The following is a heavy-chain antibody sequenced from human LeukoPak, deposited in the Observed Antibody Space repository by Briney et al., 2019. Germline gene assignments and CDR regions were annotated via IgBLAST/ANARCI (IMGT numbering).Heavy chain of an antibody. V-gene: IGHV4-59*01. J-gene: IGHJ4*02. D-gene: IGHD5-18*01. CDR3: ARATGGYSYGSFDY. CDR2: IYYSGST. Sequence: SETLSLTCTVSGGSISSYYWSWIRQPPGKGLEWIGYIYYSGSTNYNPSLKSRVTISVDTSKNPFSLKLSSVTAADTAVYYCARATGGYSYGSFDYWGQGTLVTVSS. CDR1: GGSISSYY.